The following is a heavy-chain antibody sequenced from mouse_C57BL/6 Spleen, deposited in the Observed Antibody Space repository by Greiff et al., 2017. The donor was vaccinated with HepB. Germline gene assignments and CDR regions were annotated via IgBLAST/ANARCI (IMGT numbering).Heavy chain of an antibody. CDR3: ARVRDY. CDR1: GYAFSSSW. J-gene: IGHJ2*01. CDR2: IYPGDGDT. V-gene: IGHV1-82*01. Sequence: VKLLESGPELVKPGASVKISCKASGYAFSSSWMNWVKQRPGKGLEWIGRIYPGDGDTNYNGKFKGKATLTADKSSSTAYMQLSSLTSEDSAVYFCARVRDYWGQGTTLTVSS.